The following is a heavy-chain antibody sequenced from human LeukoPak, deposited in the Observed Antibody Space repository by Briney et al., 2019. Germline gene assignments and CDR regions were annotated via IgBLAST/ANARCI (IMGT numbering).Heavy chain of an antibody. CDR2: IRYDGSNK. Sequence: GGSLRLSCAASGFTFSSYAMHWVRQAPGKGLERVAFIRYDGSNKYYADSVKGRFTISRDNSKNTLYLQMNSLRAEDTAVYYCAKRHCSSTSCYVDPQHHFDYWGQGTLVTVSS. J-gene: IGHJ4*02. CDR3: AKRHCSSTSCYVDPQHHFDY. V-gene: IGHV3-30*02. CDR1: GFTFSSYA. D-gene: IGHD2-2*01.